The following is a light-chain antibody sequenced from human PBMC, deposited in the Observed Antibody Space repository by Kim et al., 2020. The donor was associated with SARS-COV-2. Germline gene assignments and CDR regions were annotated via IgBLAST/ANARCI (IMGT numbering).Light chain of an antibody. CDR3: HQYGSSPYT. CDR2: GAS. V-gene: IGKV3-20*01. J-gene: IGKJ2*01. CDR1: QSVSSSY. Sequence: LSPGERASLSFRASQSVSSSYLAWYQQKPGQAPRLLINGASSRATGIPDRFSGSGSGTDFSLTISRLEPEDFAVYYCHQYGSSPYTFGQGTKLEI.